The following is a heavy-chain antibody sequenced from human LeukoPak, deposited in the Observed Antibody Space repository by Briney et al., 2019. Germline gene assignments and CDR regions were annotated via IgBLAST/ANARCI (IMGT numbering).Heavy chain of an antibody. J-gene: IGHJ4*02. CDR1: GGSISSGSYY. D-gene: IGHD1-26*01. CDR3: ARVAPSGSPDY. CDR2: IYTSGST. V-gene: IGHV4-61*02. Sequence: SQTLSLTCTVSGGSISSGSYYWSWIRQPAGKGLEWIGRIYTSGSTNYNPSLKSRVTISVDTSKNQFSLKLSSVTAADTAVYYCARVAPSGSPDYWGQGTLVTVSS.